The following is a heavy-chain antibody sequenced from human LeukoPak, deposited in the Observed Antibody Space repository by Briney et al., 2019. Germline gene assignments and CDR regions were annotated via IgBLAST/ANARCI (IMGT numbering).Heavy chain of an antibody. Sequence: GRSLRLSCTASGFTFGDYAMSWVRQAPGKGLEWVGFIRSKAYGGTTEYAASVKGRFTISRDDSKSIAYLQMNSLKTEDTAVYYCTSWEMATIALFDYWGQGTLVTVSS. D-gene: IGHD5-24*01. CDR2: IRSKAYGGTT. V-gene: IGHV3-49*04. CDR1: GFTFGDYA. J-gene: IGHJ4*02. CDR3: TSWEMATIALFDY.